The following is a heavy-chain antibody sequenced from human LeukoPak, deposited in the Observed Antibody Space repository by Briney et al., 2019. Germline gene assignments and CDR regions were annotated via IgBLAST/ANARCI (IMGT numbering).Heavy chain of an antibody. J-gene: IGHJ4*02. V-gene: IGHV4-39*07. CDR2: IYYSGST. CDR1: GGSISSSSYY. CDR3: ARDSDRGAIFDY. D-gene: IGHD1-26*01. Sequence: SETLSLTCTVSGGSISSSSYYWGWIRQPPGKGLEWIGSIYYSGSTYYNPSLKSRVTISVDTSKNQFSLKLSSVTAADTAVYYCARDSDRGAIFDYWGQGTLVTVSS.